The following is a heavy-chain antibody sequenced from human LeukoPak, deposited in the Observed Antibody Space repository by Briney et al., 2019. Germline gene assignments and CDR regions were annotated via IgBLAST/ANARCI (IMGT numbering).Heavy chain of an antibody. CDR3: GGSSEPLDY. J-gene: IGHJ4*02. CDR2: INPSGGST. CDR1: GYTFTSYY. Sequence: ASVKVSCKASGYTFTSYYMHWVRQAPGQGLEWMGIINPSGGSTSCAQKFQGRVTMTRDTSTSTVYMELSSLRSEDTAGYYCGGSSEPLDYWGQGTLVTVSS. D-gene: IGHD6-6*01. V-gene: IGHV1-46*01.